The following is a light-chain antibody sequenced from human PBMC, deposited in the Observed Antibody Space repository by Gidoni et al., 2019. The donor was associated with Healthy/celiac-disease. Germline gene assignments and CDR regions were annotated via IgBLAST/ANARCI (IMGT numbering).Light chain of an antibody. V-gene: IGKV3-20*01. CDR2: GAS. CDR3: QQYCSSPLT. J-gene: IGKJ4*01. Sequence: EIVLTQPPGTLSLSPGERATHSCMDRPMVCSSYLAGYQQKPGQAPKLLIYGASSRATGIPDRFSGSGSGTDFTLTISRLEHEDFAVYYCQQYCSSPLTFGGATKVEIK. CDR1: PMVCSSY.